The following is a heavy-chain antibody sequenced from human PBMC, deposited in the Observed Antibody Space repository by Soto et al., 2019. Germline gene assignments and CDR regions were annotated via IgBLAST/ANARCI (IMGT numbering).Heavy chain of an antibody. CDR2: INAGNGNT. Sequence: ASVKVSCKASGYTFTSYAMHWVRQAPGQRLEWMGWINAGNGNTKYSQKFQGRVTITRDTSASTAYMELSSLRSEDTAVYYCARAPGYDHYHYYGMDVWGQGTTVTVSS. V-gene: IGHV1-3*01. CDR1: GYTFTSYA. D-gene: IGHD3-3*01. J-gene: IGHJ6*02. CDR3: ARAPGYDHYHYYGMDV.